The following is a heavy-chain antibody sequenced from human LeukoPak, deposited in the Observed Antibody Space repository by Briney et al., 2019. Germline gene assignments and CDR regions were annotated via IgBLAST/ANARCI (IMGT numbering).Heavy chain of an antibody. V-gene: IGHV3-30-3*02. D-gene: IGHD5-18*01. Sequence: GGSLRLSCGVSGFTFSNYAMHWVRQAPGKGLEWVAIMSYDGSDKYYIDSVEGRFTISRDNSKSTLYLQMNSLRPEDTAVYYCAKRVAASSGANDYWGQGTLVTVSS. J-gene: IGHJ4*02. CDR3: AKRVAASSGANDY. CDR1: GFTFSNYA. CDR2: MSYDGSDK.